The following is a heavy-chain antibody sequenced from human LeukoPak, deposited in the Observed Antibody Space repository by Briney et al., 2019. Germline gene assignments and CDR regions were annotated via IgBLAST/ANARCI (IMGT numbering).Heavy chain of an antibody. D-gene: IGHD3-16*02. Sequence: SETLSLTCTVSGGSISSYYWSWIRQPPGKGLEWIGYIYYSGSTNYNPSLKSRVTISVDTSKNQFSLKLSSVTAADTAVYHCARGTYYDYVWGSYRYTSYFDYWGQGTLVTVSS. CDR2: IYYSGST. CDR3: ARGTYYDYVWGSYRYTSYFDY. V-gene: IGHV4-59*01. J-gene: IGHJ4*02. CDR1: GGSISSYY.